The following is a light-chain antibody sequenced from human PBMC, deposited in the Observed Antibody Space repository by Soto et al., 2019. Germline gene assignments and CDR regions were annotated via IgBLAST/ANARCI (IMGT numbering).Light chain of an antibody. CDR3: SSYTSSSKV. J-gene: IGLJ1*01. CDR2: EVS. CDR1: SSDVGGYNY. Sequence: QSVLTQPASVSGSPGQSITISCTGTSSDVGGYNYVSWYQQHPGKAPKLMIYEVSNRPSGVSNRFSGSKSGNTPSLPISGVHAEDEADYYCSSYTSSSKVFGTGTKLTVL. V-gene: IGLV2-14*01.